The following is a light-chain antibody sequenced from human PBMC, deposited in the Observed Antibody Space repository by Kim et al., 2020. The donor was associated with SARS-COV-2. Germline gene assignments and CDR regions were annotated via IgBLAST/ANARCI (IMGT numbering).Light chain of an antibody. J-gene: IGKJ1*01. CDR2: KAS. CDR1: QSISIY. Sequence: DIQMTQSPSTLSASVGDRVTITCRASQSISIYLAWYQQKPGKAPKLLIYKASTLESGVPSRFSGRGSGTEFTLTISSLQPDDFATYYCQQYSSYSAFGQGTKVEIK. CDR3: QQYSSYSA. V-gene: IGKV1-5*03.